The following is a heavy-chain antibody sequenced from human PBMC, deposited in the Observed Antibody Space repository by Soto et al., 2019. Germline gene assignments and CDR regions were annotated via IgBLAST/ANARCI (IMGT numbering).Heavy chain of an antibody. CDR2: ISVSGGST. CDR1: GFTFSSYA. J-gene: IGHJ4*02. CDR3: AKGEGSTLLIAVSDY. Sequence: GGTLRLSCAASGFTFSSYAMSWGRQAPGKGLEWVSAISVSGGSTYYADSVKGRFTISRDNSKNTLYLQMNSLRAEDTAVYYCAKGEGSTLLIAVSDYWGQGTLVTVSS. D-gene: IGHD6-19*01. V-gene: IGHV3-23*01.